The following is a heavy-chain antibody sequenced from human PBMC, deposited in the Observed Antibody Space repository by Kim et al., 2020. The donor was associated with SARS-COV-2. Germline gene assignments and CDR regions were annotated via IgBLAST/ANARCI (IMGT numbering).Heavy chain of an antibody. CDR3: TSWGAGNY. CDR1: GFTFSNCR. D-gene: IGHD6-13*01. J-gene: IGHJ4*02. Sequence: GGSLRLSCAASGFTFSNCRMSWVCLAPGKGLEWVAIIRRDGSEKYYVDSVRGRFTISRDNAKNSLCLQMNSLRVEDTAVYYCTSWGAGNYWGPGTLVTGSS. V-gene: IGHV3-7*01. CDR2: IRRDGSEK.